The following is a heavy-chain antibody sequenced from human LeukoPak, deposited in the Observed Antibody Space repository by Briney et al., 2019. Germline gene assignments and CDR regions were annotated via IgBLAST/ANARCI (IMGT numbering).Heavy chain of an antibody. J-gene: IGHJ5*02. Sequence: SETLSLTCAVSGGSISSSSYYWGWIRQPPGKGLEWIGTIYYSGSTYYNPSLKSRVTISVDTSKNQFSLKLSSVTAADTAVYYCARAAGDCSGGSCYPSRRWSDPWGQGTLVTVSS. D-gene: IGHD2-15*01. CDR2: IYYSGST. V-gene: IGHV4-39*01. CDR1: GGSISSSSYY. CDR3: ARAAGDCSGGSCYPSRRWSDP.